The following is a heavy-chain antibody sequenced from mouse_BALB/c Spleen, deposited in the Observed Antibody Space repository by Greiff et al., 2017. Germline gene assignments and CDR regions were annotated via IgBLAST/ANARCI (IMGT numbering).Heavy chain of an antibody. CDR1: GYTFPDYY. V-gene: IGHV1-81*01. Sequence: QVQLQQSGAELARPGASVKLSCKASGYTFPDYYINWVKQRTGQGLEWIGEIYPGSGNTYYNEKFKGKATLTSDKASSTAYMELSSLTSEDSAVYYCARDAMDYWGQGTSVTVSA. CDR3: ARDAMDY. J-gene: IGHJ4*01. CDR2: IYPGSGNT.